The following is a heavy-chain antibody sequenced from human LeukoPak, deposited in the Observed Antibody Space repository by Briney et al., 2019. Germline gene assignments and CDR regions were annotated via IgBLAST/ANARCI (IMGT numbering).Heavy chain of an antibody. J-gene: IGHJ4*02. V-gene: IGHV3-23*01. Sequence: GGSLRLSCAASGFTFSRNGMTWVRQAPGKGLEWVSAISGSGGSTYYADSVKGRFTISRDNSKNTLYLQMNSLRAEDTAVYYCAKLCPFGDPIDYWGQGTLVTVSS. CDR1: GFTFSRNG. CDR2: ISGSGGST. D-gene: IGHD4-17*01. CDR3: AKLCPFGDPIDY.